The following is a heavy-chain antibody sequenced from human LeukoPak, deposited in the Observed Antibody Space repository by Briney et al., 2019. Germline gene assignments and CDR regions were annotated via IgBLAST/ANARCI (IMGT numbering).Heavy chain of an antibody. CDR3: ARGASGYDRGPWSD. CDR2: IYYSGSS. CDR1: GDSISRYY. V-gene: IGHV4-59*01. D-gene: IGHD5-12*01. J-gene: IGHJ4*02. Sequence: PSETLSLTCTVSGDSISRYYWSWIRQPPGKGLEWIGYIYYSGSSNYNPSLKSRVTISVDTSKNQFSLNLSSVTAADTAVYYCARGASGYDRGPWSDWGQGTLVTVSS.